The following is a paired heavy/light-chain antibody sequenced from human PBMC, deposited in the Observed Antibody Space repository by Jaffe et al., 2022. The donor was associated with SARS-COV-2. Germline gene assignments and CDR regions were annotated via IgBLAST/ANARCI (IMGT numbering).Light chain of an antibody. Sequence: DIQMTQSPSSLSASVGDRVTISCRASQSISSYLNWYQQKPGKVPNLLIYAASSLQSGVPSRFSGSGSGTDFTLTISSLQPEDFATYYCQQSYSTPPWTFGQGTKVEIK. CDR3: QQSYSTPPWT. V-gene: IGKV1-39*01. CDR1: QSISSY. J-gene: IGKJ1*01. CDR2: AAS.
Heavy chain of an antibody. Sequence: EVQLVETGGGLIQPGGSLRLSCAATGFTVSSNYMSWVRQAPGEGLEWVSVIYSGGSTYYADSVKGRFTVSRDNSKNTLFLQMNSLRAEDTAVYYCARSAGSSSSYRHMDVWGKGTTVTVSS. V-gene: IGHV3-53*02. CDR1: GFTVSSNY. J-gene: IGHJ6*03. D-gene: IGHD6-13*01. CDR3: ARSAGSSSSYRHMDV. CDR2: IYSGGST.